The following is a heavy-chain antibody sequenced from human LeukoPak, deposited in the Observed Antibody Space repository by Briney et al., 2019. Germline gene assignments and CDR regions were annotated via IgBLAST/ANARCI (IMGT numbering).Heavy chain of an antibody. Sequence: GGSLRLSCAASGFTVSSHYMSWVRQAPGKGLEWVANTSPDGNEKYYADFVKGRFSIFRDSANSILYLQMNSLRGEDTAVYYCLPGKGYWGQGTLVTVSS. J-gene: IGHJ4*02. CDR3: LPGKGY. CDR1: GFTVSSHY. D-gene: IGHD4-23*01. V-gene: IGHV3-7*01. CDR2: TSPDGNEK.